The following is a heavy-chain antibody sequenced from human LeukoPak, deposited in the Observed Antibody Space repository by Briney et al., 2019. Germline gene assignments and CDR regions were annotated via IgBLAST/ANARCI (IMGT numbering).Heavy chain of an antibody. D-gene: IGHD2-15*01. J-gene: IGHJ4*02. CDR2: INTNTGNP. V-gene: IGHV7-4-1*02. CDR3: ARDNYCHYDY. Sequence: ASAKVSCKASGYTFTTYGVNWLRQAPGQGLEWMGWINTNTGNPTYAQGFTGRFVFSLDTSVSTAYLQISSLKAEDTAVYYCARDNYCHYDYWGQGTLVTVSS. CDR1: GYTFTTYG.